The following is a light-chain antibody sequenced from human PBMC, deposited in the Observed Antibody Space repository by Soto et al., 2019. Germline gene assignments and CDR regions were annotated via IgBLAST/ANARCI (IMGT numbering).Light chain of an antibody. CDR1: QSVSSY. Sequence: EKVMTQSPATLSVSPGERATLSCRASQSVSSYLAWYQQKPGQAPRLLIYDASTRATGVPARFSGSGSGTEFTLTISSLQSEDLAVYYCQQYDDWPETFDQGIKVEIK. J-gene: IGKJ1*01. CDR2: DAS. CDR3: QQYDDWPET. V-gene: IGKV3-15*01.